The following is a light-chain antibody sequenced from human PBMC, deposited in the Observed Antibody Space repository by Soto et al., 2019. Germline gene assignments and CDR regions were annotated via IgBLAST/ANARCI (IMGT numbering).Light chain of an antibody. CDR2: VAS. J-gene: IGKJ2*01. CDR1: QSVSSSY. Sequence: EIVLTQSPGPLSLSPGERATLSCRASQSVSSSYLAWYQQKPGQAPRLLIYVASSRATGIPDRFSGSGSGTDFTLTISRLEPEDFAVYYCQQYGSSSYTFGQGTKLEIK. CDR3: QQYGSSSYT. V-gene: IGKV3-20*01.